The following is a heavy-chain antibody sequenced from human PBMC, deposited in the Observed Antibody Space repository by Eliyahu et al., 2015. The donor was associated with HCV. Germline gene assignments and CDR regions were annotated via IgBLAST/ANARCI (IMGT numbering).Heavy chain of an antibody. CDR3: ALEKGGRGQVQGSSLGY. V-gene: IGHV3-23*01. Sequence: EVQLLESGGGLVQPGGSLRLSCAASGFTFSSYAMSWVRQAPGKGLEWVSAISGSGGSTYYADSVKGRFTISRDNSKNTLYLQMNSLRAEDTAVYYCALEKGGRGQVQGSSLGYWGQGTLVTVSS. CDR1: GFTFSSYA. J-gene: IGHJ4*02. D-gene: IGHD3-10*01. CDR2: ISGSGGST.